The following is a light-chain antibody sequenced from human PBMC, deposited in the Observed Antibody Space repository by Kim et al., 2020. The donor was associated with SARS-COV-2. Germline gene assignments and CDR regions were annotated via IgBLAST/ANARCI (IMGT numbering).Light chain of an antibody. CDR3: QIWDNSKAV. V-gene: IGLV3-9*01. J-gene: IGLJ2*01. CDR2: RDS. CDR1: HIGGKV. Sequence: VALGQTARITCGGNHIGGKVVPWYQQKPGQAPVLVIYRDSSRPSGIPQRFSGSNSGNTATLTISRAQAGDEADYYCQIWDNSKAVFGGGTKVTVL.